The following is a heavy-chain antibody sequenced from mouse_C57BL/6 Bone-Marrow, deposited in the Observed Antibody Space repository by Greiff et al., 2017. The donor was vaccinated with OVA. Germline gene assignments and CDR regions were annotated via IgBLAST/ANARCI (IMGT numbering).Heavy chain of an antibody. CDR3: AREGIWYYFDY. Sequence: QVQLQQSGAELVMPGASVKLSCKASGYTFTSYWMHWVKQRPGQGLEWIGEIDPSDSYTNYNQKFKGKSTLTVDKSSSTAYMQLSSLTSEDSAVCYCAREGIWYYFDYWGQGTTLTVSS. D-gene: IGHD1-1*02. CDR2: IDPSDSYT. V-gene: IGHV1-69*01. CDR1: GYTFTSYW. J-gene: IGHJ2*01.